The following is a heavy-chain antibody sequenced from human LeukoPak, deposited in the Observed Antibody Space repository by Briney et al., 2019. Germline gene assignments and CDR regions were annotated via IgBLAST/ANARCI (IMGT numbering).Heavy chain of an antibody. V-gene: IGHV3-72*01. CDR2: TRNKANSYTT. CDR1: GFTFSDHY. D-gene: IGHD2-21*01. J-gene: IGHJ4*02. CDR3: VRVVHITANYPFDY. Sequence: GGSLRLSCAASGFTFSDHYMDWVRLAPGKGLEWVGRTRNKANSYTTEYAASVKDRFTISRDDSRNSLYLQMNSLKSEDTAVYYCVRVVHITANYPFDYWGQGTLVTVSS.